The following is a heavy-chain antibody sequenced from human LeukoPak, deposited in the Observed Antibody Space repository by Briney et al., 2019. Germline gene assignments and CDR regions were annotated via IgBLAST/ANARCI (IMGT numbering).Heavy chain of an antibody. J-gene: IGHJ4*02. CDR2: IYHSGST. CDR3: ARHDLGYDSSGPLIDY. V-gene: IGHV4-38-2*02. Sequence: SETLSLTCTVSGYSISSGYYWGWIRQPPGKGLEWIGSIYHSGSTYYNPSLKSRVTISVDTSKNQFSLKLSSVTAADTAVYYCARHDLGYDSSGPLIDYWGQGTLVTVSS. D-gene: IGHD3-22*01. CDR1: GYSISSGYY.